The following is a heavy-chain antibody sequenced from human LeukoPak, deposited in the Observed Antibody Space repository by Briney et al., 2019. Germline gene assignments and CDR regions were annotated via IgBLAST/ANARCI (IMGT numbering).Heavy chain of an antibody. J-gene: IGHJ6*03. CDR1: GFTFSSYA. Sequence: GGSLRLSCAASGFTFSSYAMHWVRQAPGKGLEWVAVISYDGSNKYYADSVKGRFTISRDNSKNTLYLQMNSLRAEDTAVYYCATTSDLRYFDWLFPNYYYYMDVWGKGTTVTVSS. V-gene: IGHV3-30*04. CDR2: ISYDGSNK. CDR3: ATTSDLRYFDWLFPNYYYYMDV. D-gene: IGHD3-9*01.